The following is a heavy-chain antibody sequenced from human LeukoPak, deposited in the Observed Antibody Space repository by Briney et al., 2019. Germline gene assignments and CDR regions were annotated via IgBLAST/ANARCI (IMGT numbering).Heavy chain of an antibody. CDR3: ARGAYYDDTTEEEVY. V-gene: IGHV3-30-3*01. D-gene: IGHD3-16*01. Sequence: GGSLRLSCAASGFDFSKYTMSWVRQAPGKGLEWVAGISYDANRKYYSASVRGRFTISRDNSENTLYLQMNSLRTEDTAVYYCARGAYYDDTTEEEVYWGQGTLVSVSS. CDR1: GFDFSKYT. J-gene: IGHJ4*02. CDR2: ISYDANRK.